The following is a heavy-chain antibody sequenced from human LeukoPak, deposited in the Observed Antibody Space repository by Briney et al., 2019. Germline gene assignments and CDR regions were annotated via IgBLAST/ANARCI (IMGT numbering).Heavy chain of an antibody. CDR2: VKSKTDGGTT. J-gene: IGHJ4*02. CDR3: TTVRVNDYIWGSYRYSYFDY. Sequence: GGSLRLSCAASGFSVTNAWMSWVRQAPGKGLEWVGRVKSKTDGGTTGYAAPVKGRFIMSRDNSKNTLFLQMNSLKTDDTAVYYCTTVRVNDYIWGSYRYSYFDYWGQGTLVIVSS. CDR1: GFSVTNAW. D-gene: IGHD3-16*02. V-gene: IGHV3-15*01.